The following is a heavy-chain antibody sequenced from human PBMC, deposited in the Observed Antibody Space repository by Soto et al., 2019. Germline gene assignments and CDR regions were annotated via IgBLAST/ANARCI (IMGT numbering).Heavy chain of an antibody. V-gene: IGHV5-51*01. Sequence: GESLKISCKGSGYSFTSYWIGWVRQMPGKGLEWMGIIYPGDSDTRYSPSFQGQVTISADKSISTAYLQWSSLKASDTAMYYCARSSVAGRYYYYYGMDVWGQGTKVTVSS. CDR1: GYSFTSYW. CDR2: IYPGDSDT. CDR3: ARSSVAGRYYYYYGMDV. D-gene: IGHD6-19*01. J-gene: IGHJ6*02.